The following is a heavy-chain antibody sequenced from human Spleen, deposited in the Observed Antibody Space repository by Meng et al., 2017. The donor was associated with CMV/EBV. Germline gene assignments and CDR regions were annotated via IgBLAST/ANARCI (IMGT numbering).Heavy chain of an antibody. D-gene: IGHD1-26*01. Sequence: SETLSLTCTVSGGSISSSSYYWGWIRQPPGKGLEWIGSIYYSGRTYYNPSLKSRVTISVDTSRNEFSLKLSSVTAADTAVYYCARHGSDGLYDYWGQGTLVTVSS. CDR3: ARHGSDGLYDY. CDR1: GGSISSSSYY. CDR2: IYYSGRT. V-gene: IGHV4-39*01. J-gene: IGHJ4*02.